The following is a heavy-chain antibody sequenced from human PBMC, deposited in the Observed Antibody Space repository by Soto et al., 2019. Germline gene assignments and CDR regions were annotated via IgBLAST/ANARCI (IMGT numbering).Heavy chain of an antibody. V-gene: IGHV3-30*18. CDR2: ISYDGSNK. D-gene: IGHD6-13*01. CDR3: AKDRSSSPYFDY. Sequence: QVQLVESGGGVVQPGRSLRLSCAASGFTFSSYGMHWVRQAPGKGLEWVAVISYDGSNKYYADSVKGRFTISRDNSKNTLYLRMNSLRAEDTAVYYCAKDRSSSPYFDYWGQGTLVTVSS. CDR1: GFTFSSYG. J-gene: IGHJ4*02.